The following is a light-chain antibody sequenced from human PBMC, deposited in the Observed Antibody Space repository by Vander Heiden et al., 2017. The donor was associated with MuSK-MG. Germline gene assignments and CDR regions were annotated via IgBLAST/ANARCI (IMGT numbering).Light chain of an antibody. CDR3: SSYTSSSTWV. CDR2: EGS. CDR1: RSDVGSYNR. V-gene: IGLV2-18*02. J-gene: IGLJ3*02. Sequence: SALTQPPSVSGSPGQSVTISCTGTRSDVGSYNRVSWYQQPPGTAPKLMIYEGSNRPSGVPDRFSGSKSGNTASLTISGLQAEDEADYYCSSYTSSSTWVFGGGTKLTVL.